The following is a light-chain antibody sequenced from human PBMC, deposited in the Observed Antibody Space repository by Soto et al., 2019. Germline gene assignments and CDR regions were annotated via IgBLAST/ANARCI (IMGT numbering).Light chain of an antibody. Sequence: EIVLTQSPGTLSLSPGERATLSCRASQSVSSSYLAWYQQKPGQAPRLLIYDASNRATGIPVRFSGSGSGTDFTLTISSLEPEDFAVYYCQQRSNWLTFGGGTKVDIK. CDR2: DAS. CDR3: QQRSNWLT. J-gene: IGKJ4*01. CDR1: QSVSSSY. V-gene: IGKV3D-20*02.